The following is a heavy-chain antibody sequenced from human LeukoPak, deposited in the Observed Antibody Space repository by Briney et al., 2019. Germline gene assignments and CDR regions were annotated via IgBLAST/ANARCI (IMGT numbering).Heavy chain of an antibody. CDR3: ARGYCSSTSCLGSSNWFDP. D-gene: IGHD2-2*01. CDR1: GGSIRSGNSY. CDR2: IYYSGRT. Sequence: SETLSLTCTVSGGSIRSGNSYWGWIRRPPGKGLEWIGSIYYSGRTHYNPSLKSRVTISVDTSKNQFSLKLSSVTAADTAVYYCARGYCSSTSCLGSSNWFDPWGQGTLVTVSS. J-gene: IGHJ5*02. V-gene: IGHV4-39*07.